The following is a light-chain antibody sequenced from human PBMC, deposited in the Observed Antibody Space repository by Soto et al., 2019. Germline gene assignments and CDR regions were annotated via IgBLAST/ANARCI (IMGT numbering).Light chain of an antibody. CDR3: QQYGSSPRT. V-gene: IGKV3-20*01. Sequence: EIVLTHSPGTLSLSPGERATLSGRASQSVTSSYLAWYQQKPGQAPRLLIYGASSRATGIPDRFSGSGSGTDFTLTISRLEPEDFAVYYCQQYGSSPRTFGQGTKVDNK. CDR2: GAS. CDR1: QSVTSSY. J-gene: IGKJ1*01.